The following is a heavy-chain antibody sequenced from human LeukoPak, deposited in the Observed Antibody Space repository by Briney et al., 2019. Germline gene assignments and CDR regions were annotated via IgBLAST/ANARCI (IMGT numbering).Heavy chain of an antibody. D-gene: IGHD3-3*01. CDR2: IYYSGST. Sequence: PSETLSLTCTVSGGSISSYYWSWIRQPPGKGLEWIGYIYYSGSTNYNPSLRSRVTISVDTSKNQFSLKLSSVTAADTAVYYCARDNLTYYDFWSGYQTHYYYYYGMDVWGQGTTVTVSS. J-gene: IGHJ6*02. CDR1: GGSISSYY. CDR3: ARDNLTYYDFWSGYQTHYYYYYGMDV. V-gene: IGHV4-59*01.